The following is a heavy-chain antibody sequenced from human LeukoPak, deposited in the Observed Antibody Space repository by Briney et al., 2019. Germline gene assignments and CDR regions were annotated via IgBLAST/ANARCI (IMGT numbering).Heavy chain of an antibody. V-gene: IGHV3-30-3*01. CDR2: ISYDGSNK. CDR1: GFTFSSYA. D-gene: IGHD1-1*01. J-gene: IGHJ4*02. CDR3: ARDARKQLERRGYFDY. Sequence: GGSLRLSCAASGFTFSSYAMHWVRQAPGKGLEWVAVISYDGSNKYYADSVKGRFTISRDNSKNTLYLQMNSLRAEDTAVYYCARDARKQLERRGYFDYWGQGTLVTVSS.